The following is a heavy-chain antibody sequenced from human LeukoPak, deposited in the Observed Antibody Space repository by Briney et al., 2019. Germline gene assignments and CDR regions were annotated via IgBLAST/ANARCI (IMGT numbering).Heavy chain of an antibody. CDR1: GGTFSSYA. CDR2: IIPIFGTA. D-gene: IGHD3-10*01. J-gene: IGHJ4*02. V-gene: IGHV1-69*13. CDR3: AREIGYYGSGSSFDY. Sequence: GASVKVSCKASGGTFSSYAISWVRQAPGQGLEWMGGIIPIFGTANYAQKFQGRVTITADESTSTAYMELSGLRSEDTAVYYCAREIGYYGSGSSFDYWGQGTLVTVSS.